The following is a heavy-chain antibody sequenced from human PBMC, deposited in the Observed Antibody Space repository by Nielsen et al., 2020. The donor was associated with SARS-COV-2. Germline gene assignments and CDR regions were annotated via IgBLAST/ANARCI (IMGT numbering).Heavy chain of an antibody. CDR1: GYTFTSYY. CDR3: ARSPSTNGVDY. Sequence: ASVKVSCKASGYTFTSYYMHWVRQAPGQGLEWMGIINPSGGSTSYAQKFQGRVTMTRDTSTSTVYMELSSPRSEDTAVYYCARSPSTNGVDYWGQGTLVTVSS. CDR2: INPSGGST. V-gene: IGHV1-46*01. J-gene: IGHJ4*02.